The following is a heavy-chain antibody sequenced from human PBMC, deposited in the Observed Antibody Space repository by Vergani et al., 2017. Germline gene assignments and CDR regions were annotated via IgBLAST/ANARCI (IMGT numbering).Heavy chain of an antibody. V-gene: IGHV1-69*02. CDR3: ARAASKVVVPAAMYNWFDP. CDR2: IIPILGIA. Sequence: GDEGKKPGSSVKVSCKASGGTFSSYTISWVRQAPGQGLEWMGRIIPILGIANYAQKFQGRVTITADKSTSTAYMELISLRSEDTAVYYCARAASKVVVPAAMYNWFDPWGQGTLVTVSS. D-gene: IGHD2-2*01. CDR1: GGTFSSYT. J-gene: IGHJ5*02.